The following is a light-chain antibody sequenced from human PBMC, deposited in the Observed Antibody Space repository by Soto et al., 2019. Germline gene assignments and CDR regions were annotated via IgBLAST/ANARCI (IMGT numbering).Light chain of an antibody. CDR1: SSDVGGYNY. V-gene: IGLV2-14*01. CDR2: VVS. CDR3: RSYTSSSTLPYV. J-gene: IGLJ1*01. Sequence: QSALTQPASVSGSPGQSITISCTGTSSDVGGYNYVSWYQQHPGKAPKLMIYVVSNRPSGVSNRFSGSKSGNTASLTISGLQAEDEADYYCRSYTSSSTLPYVFGTGTKVTVL.